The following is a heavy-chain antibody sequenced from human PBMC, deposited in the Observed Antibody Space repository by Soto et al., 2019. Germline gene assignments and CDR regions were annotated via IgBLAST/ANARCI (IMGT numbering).Heavy chain of an antibody. CDR1: GFTFSNAW. J-gene: IGHJ6*03. CDR2: IKSKTDGGTT. V-gene: IGHV3-15*01. Sequence: GGSLRLSCAASGFTFSNAWMSWVRQAPGKGLEWVGRIKSKTDGGTTDYAAPVKGRFTISRDDSKNTLYLQMNSLKTEDTAVYYCTTDLGGTMVRSHYYYMDVWGKGTTVTVSS. CDR3: TTDLGGTMVRSHYYYMDV. D-gene: IGHD3-10*01.